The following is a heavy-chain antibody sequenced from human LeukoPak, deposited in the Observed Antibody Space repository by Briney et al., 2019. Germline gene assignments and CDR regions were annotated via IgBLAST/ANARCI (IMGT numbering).Heavy chain of an antibody. Sequence: ASVKVSCKASGYTFTSYGISWVRQAPGQGLEWMGWISAYNGNTNYAQKLQGRVTMTTDTSTSTAYMELRSLSSDDTAVYYCARAGFLVLTDRPDSSGYRAYYYYMDVWGKGTTVTVSS. CDR3: ARAGFLVLTDRPDSSGYRAYYYYMDV. CDR2: ISAYNGNT. CDR1: GYTFTSYG. D-gene: IGHD3-22*01. J-gene: IGHJ6*03. V-gene: IGHV1-18*01.